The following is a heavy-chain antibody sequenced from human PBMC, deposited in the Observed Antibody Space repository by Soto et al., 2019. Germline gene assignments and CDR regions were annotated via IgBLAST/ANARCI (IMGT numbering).Heavy chain of an antibody. Sequence: XDSLKLSCKASGYSFTTYWIGLVLQMPGRGLEWMGIIYPGDSDTRYSPSFQGQVTISADKSISTTYLQWSSLKASDTAMYCCARHGSSSTSNYYYYGMDAWGQGTTVTV. V-gene: IGHV5-51*01. CDR2: IYPGDSDT. CDR1: GYSFTTYW. CDR3: ARHGSSSTSNYYYYGMDA. D-gene: IGHD3-10*01. J-gene: IGHJ6*02.